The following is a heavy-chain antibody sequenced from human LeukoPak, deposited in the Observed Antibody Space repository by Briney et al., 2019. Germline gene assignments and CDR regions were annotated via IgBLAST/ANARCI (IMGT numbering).Heavy chain of an antibody. CDR1: GYTFTXXY. CDR3: ARGWSKYSSSWFGY. CDR2: INPNNGGT. D-gene: IGHD6-13*01. Sequence: ASVKVSCKASGYTFTXXYMHWVRQAPGQXLEWMGWINPNNGGTNYAQKFQGRVTMTRDTSISTAYMELSRLRSDDTAVYYCARGWSKYSSSWFGYWGQGTLVTVSS. V-gene: IGHV1-2*02. J-gene: IGHJ4*02.